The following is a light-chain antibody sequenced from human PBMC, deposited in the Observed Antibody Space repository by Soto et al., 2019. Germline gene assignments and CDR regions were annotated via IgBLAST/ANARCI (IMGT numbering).Light chain of an antibody. Sequence: EIVMTQSPATLSASPGERAPLSCRASQSVGSNLAWYQQKPGQAPRPLIYDASTRATGIPASFSGSGSGTEFTLTIRSLQSEDSAVYYCQQYNNWPYTFGQGTKLEI. CDR3: QQYNNWPYT. J-gene: IGKJ2*01. V-gene: IGKV3-15*01. CDR2: DAS. CDR1: QSVGSN.